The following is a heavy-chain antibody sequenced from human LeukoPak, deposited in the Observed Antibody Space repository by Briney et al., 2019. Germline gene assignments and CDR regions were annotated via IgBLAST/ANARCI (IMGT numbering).Heavy chain of an antibody. Sequence: SETLSLTCTVSGGSISSDYWSWIRQPPGKGLEWIGYIYYSGSTNFNPSLKSRVTISVDTSKNQFSLKLSSVTAADTAVYYCARHPFYGDSPFDYWGQGTLVTVSS. CDR3: ARHPFYGDSPFDY. CDR2: IYYSGST. V-gene: IGHV4-59*08. J-gene: IGHJ4*02. CDR1: GGSISSDY. D-gene: IGHD4-17*01.